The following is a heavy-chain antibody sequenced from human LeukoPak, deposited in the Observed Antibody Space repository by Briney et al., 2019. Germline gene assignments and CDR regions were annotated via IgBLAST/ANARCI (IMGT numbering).Heavy chain of an antibody. CDR3: AGPRGYSYGCFDY. Sequence: SETLSLTCAVYGGTFSGYYWSWIRQPPGKGQEWIGEINHSGSTNYNPSLKSRVTISVDTSKNQFSLNLSFVIAADTAVYYCAGPRGYSYGCFDYWGQGTLVTVSS. J-gene: IGHJ4*02. V-gene: IGHV4-34*08. D-gene: IGHD5-18*01. CDR2: INHSGST. CDR1: GGTFSGYY.